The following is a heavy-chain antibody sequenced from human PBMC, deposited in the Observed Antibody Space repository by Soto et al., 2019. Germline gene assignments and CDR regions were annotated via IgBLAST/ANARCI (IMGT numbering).Heavy chain of an antibody. CDR3: ARSDLFDY. Sequence: SETLSLTCAVYGGTFSGYYWSWIRQPPGKGLEWIGEINHSGSTNYNPSLKSRVTISVDTSKNQFSLKMSSVTAADTAVYYCARSDLFDYWGQGTLVTVSS. CDR1: GGTFSGYY. D-gene: IGHD2-21*02. CDR2: INHSGST. V-gene: IGHV4-34*01. J-gene: IGHJ4*02.